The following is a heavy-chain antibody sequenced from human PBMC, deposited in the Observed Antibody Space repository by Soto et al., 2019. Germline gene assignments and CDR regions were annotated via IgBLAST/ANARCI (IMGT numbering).Heavy chain of an antibody. V-gene: IGHV4-34*01. CDR1: GGSFSGYY. CDR2: INHSGST. Sequence: SETLSLTCAVYGGSFSGYYWSWILQPPGKGLEWIGEINHSGSTNYNPSLKSRVTISVDTSKNQFSLKLSSVTAADTAVYYCARGLVWFGELLSGGNWFDPWGQGTLVTVSS. J-gene: IGHJ5*02. D-gene: IGHD3-10*01. CDR3: ARGLVWFGELLSGGNWFDP.